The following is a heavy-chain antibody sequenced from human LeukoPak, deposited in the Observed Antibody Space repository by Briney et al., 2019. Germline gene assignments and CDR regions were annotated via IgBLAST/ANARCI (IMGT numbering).Heavy chain of an antibody. CDR1: GGSISNGGYY. D-gene: IGHD1-14*01. CDR2: IYYSGST. J-gene: IGHJ6*02. Sequence: SETLSLTCTVSGGSISNGGYYWSWIRQHPGKGLEWIGYIYYSGSTYYNPSLKSRVTISVDTSKNQFSLKLSSVTAADTAVYYCARANRPNYYGMDVWGQGTTVTVSS. CDR3: ARANRPNYYGMDV. V-gene: IGHV4-31*03.